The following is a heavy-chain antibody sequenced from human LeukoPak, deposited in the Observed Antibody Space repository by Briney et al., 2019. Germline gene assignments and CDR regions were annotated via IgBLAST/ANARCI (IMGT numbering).Heavy chain of an antibody. CDR3: ARERRPTYYDFWSGYYI. CDR2: INHSGST. V-gene: IGHV4-34*01. D-gene: IGHD3-3*01. J-gene: IGHJ4*02. Sequence: SETLSLTCAVYGGSFSGYYWSWIRQPPGKGLEWIGEINHSGSTNYNPSLKSRVTISVDTSKNQFSLRLSSVTAADTAVYYCARERRPTYYDFWSGYYIWGQGTLVTVSS. CDR1: GGSFSGYY.